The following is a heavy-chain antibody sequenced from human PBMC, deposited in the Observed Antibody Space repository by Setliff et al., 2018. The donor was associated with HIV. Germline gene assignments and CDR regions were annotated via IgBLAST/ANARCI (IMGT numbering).Heavy chain of an antibody. V-gene: IGHV1-8*02. CDR1: GYTFTSYD. CDR3: ATGIYNSNYDFDY. Sequence: ASVKVSCKASGYTFTSYDINWVRQATGQGLEWMGWMNPNSGNTGYAQEFQGRVTMTRNTSISTAYMELSSLRSEDTAVYYCATGIYNSNYDFDYWGQGTLVTVSS. CDR2: MNPNSGNT. D-gene: IGHD1-7*01. J-gene: IGHJ4*02.